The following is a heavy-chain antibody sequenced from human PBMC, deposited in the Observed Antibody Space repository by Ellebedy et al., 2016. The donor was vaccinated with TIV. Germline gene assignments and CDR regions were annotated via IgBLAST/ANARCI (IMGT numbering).Heavy chain of an antibody. CDR3: ARDPALPRGRFDT. V-gene: IGHV4-34*01. CDR1: GGSFSGYF. J-gene: IGHJ5*02. Sequence: MPSETLSLTCAVYGGSFSGYFWSWIRQPPGKGLEWIGEINPSGTTNYNPSLKSRVTISVDTPKKQFSLRLTSVTAADTAVYYCARDPALPRGRFDTWGQGTLVTVSS. CDR2: INPSGTT.